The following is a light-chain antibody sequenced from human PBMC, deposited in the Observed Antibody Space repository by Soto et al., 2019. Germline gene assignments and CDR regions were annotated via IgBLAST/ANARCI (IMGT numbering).Light chain of an antibody. CDR1: SSDFETYNV. CDR2: DVN. Sequence: QSALTQPASVSGSPGQSITISCTGTSSDFETYNVVSWYQHHPGKAPKLMIYDVNNRASGVSGRFSGSKSGTTASLTISGLQAEDEANYYCTSYTPGGAFVVFGGGTKLTVL. J-gene: IGLJ2*01. CDR3: TSYTPGGAFVV. V-gene: IGLV2-14*02.